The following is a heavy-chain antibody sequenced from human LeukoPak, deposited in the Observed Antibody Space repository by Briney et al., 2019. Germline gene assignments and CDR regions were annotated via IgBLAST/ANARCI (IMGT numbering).Heavy chain of an antibody. Sequence: SETLSLTCTVSGGSISSYYWSWVRQPPGKGLEWIGYIYYSGSTNYNPSLKSRVTISVDTSKNQFSLKLSSVTAADTAVYYCAAFIAAAGRGSPHWGQGTLVTVSS. V-gene: IGHV4-59*01. J-gene: IGHJ4*02. CDR3: AAFIAAAGRGSPH. D-gene: IGHD6-13*01. CDR1: GGSISSYY. CDR2: IYYSGST.